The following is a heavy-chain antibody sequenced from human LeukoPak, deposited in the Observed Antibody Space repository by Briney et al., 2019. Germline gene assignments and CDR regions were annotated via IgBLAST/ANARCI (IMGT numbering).Heavy chain of an antibody. Sequence: SQTLSLTCAISGDSFSSKTVAWNWIRQSPSRGLEWLGRTYYRSKWYSDHAIFVKSRITINPDTSKNQISLQLNSVTPEDTAVYYCARGARGLNCFDYWGQGTLVTVSS. CDR3: ARGARGLNCFDY. J-gene: IGHJ4*02. CDR2: TYYRSKWYS. D-gene: IGHD3-16*01. V-gene: IGHV6-1*01. CDR1: GDSFSSKTVA.